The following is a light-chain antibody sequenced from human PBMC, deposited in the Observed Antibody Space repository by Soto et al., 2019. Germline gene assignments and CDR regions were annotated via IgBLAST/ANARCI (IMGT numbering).Light chain of an antibody. CDR1: QNVSSSY. J-gene: IGKJ2*01. V-gene: IGKV3-20*01. CDR3: QQYVNSPYT. CDR2: GAS. Sequence: IVVTQSPGTLSLSPGERATLSCRARQNVSSSYLAWYQQKPGQAPRLLIYGASSRASGIPDRFSGSWSGTDFSLTISRLDPEDFAVYYCQQYVNSPYTFGQGTKLEIK.